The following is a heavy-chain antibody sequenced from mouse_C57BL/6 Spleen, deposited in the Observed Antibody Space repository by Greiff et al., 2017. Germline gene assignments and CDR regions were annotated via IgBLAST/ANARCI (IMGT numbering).Heavy chain of an antibody. D-gene: IGHD1-1*01. Sequence: EVQLVESEGGLVQPGSSMKLSCTASGFTFSDYYMAWVRQVPEKGLEWVANINYDGSSTYYLDSLKSRFIISRDNAKNILYLQMSSLKSEDTATYYCARDPNYSGSSFFDYWGQGTTLTVSS. CDR3: ARDPNYSGSSFFDY. CDR2: INYDGSST. J-gene: IGHJ2*01. V-gene: IGHV5-16*01. CDR1: GFTFSDYY.